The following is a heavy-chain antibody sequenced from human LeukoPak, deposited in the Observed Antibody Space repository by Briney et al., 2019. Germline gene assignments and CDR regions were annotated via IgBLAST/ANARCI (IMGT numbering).Heavy chain of an antibody. Sequence: GGSLRLSCAASGFTFSSYWMSWVRQAPGKGLEWVANIKQDGSEKYYVDSVKGRFTISRDNAKNSLYLQMNSLRAEDTAVYYCARDIEYYDTTEAFDIWGQGTMVTVSS. J-gene: IGHJ3*02. CDR1: GFTFSSYW. CDR3: ARDIEYYDTTEAFDI. V-gene: IGHV3-7*01. D-gene: IGHD3-22*01. CDR2: IKQDGSEK.